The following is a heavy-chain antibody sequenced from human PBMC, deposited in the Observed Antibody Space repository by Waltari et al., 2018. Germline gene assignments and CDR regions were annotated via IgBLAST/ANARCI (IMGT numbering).Heavy chain of an antibody. CDR1: GGSISSGSYY. D-gene: IGHD6-19*01. CDR3: ARVRDSGWPYYFDY. CDR2: IYTSGST. V-gene: IGHV4-61*02. J-gene: IGHJ4*02. Sequence: QVQLQESGPGLVKPSQTLSLTCTVSGGSISSGSYYWSWIRQPAGKGLEWIGRIYTSGSTNYNPSLKSRVTISVDTSKNQCSLKLSSVTAADTAVYYCARVRDSGWPYYFDYWGQGTLVTVSS.